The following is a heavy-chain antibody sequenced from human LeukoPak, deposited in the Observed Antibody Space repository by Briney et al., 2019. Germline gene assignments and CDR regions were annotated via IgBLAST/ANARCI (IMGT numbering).Heavy chain of an antibody. Sequence: SETLSLTCTVSGGSISSYYWSWIRQPAGKGLEWIGRIYTSGSTNYNPSLKSRVTMSVDTSKNQFSLKLSSVTAADTAVYYCAGELRFLEWSYGMDVWGQGTTVTVSS. V-gene: IGHV4-4*07. CDR1: GGSISSYY. J-gene: IGHJ6*02. CDR2: IYTSGST. D-gene: IGHD3-3*01. CDR3: AGELRFLEWSYGMDV.